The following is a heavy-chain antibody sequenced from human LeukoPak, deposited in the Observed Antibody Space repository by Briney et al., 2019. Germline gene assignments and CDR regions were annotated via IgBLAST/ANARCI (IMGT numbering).Heavy chain of an antibody. CDR2: IIPILGIA. J-gene: IGHJ4*02. CDR3: ARETVDRVDY. Sequence: ASVKVSCKASGGTFSSYAISRVRQAPGQGLEWMGRIIPILGIANYAQKFQGRVTITADKSTSTAYMELSSLRSEDTAVYYCARETVDRVDYWGQGTLVTVSS. CDR1: GGTFSSYA. V-gene: IGHV1-69*04. D-gene: IGHD5-12*01.